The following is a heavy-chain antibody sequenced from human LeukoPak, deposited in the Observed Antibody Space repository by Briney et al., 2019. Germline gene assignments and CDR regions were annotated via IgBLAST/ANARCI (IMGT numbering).Heavy chain of an antibody. CDR1: GGSVNSGGYY. J-gene: IGHJ4*02. Sequence: SETLSLTCTVSGGSVNSGGYYWSWIRQYPGRGLEWIGYIYFSGSTFYNPSFESRVFISLDTSKNPFSLRLSSVTAADTAIYYCARQPPGSGYQYRYYFDYWGQGTLVTVSS. V-gene: IGHV4-31*03. CDR3: ARQPPGSGYQYRYYFDY. D-gene: IGHD3-22*01. CDR2: IYFSGST.